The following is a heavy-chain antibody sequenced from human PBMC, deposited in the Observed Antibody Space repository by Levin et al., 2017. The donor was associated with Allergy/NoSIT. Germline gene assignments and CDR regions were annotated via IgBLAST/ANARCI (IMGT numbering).Heavy chain of an antibody. CDR3: ARDGRPYSSSWSFDY. D-gene: IGHD6-13*01. V-gene: IGHV3-33*01. CDR2: IWYDGSNK. Sequence: GGSLRLSCAASGFTFSSYGMHWVRQAPGKGLEWVAVIWYDGSNKYYADSVKGRFTISRDNSKNTLYLQMNSLRAEDTAVYYCARDGRPYSSSWSFDYWGQGTLVTVSS. J-gene: IGHJ4*02. CDR1: GFTFSSYG.